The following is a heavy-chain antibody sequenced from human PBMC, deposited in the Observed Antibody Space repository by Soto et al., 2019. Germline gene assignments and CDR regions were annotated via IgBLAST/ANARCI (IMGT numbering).Heavy chain of an antibody. CDR3: ASDRPCYCSSSSCMAYAFDI. D-gene: IGHD2-2*01. CDR2: VYYSGST. CDR1: GGYISSGGYY. J-gene: IGHJ3*02. V-gene: IGHV4-31*03. Sequence: QVQLQESGPGLVKPSQTLSLTCTVSGGYISSGGYYWSWIRQHPGKGLEWVGSVYYSGSTYLNPSLKSRVTISVDTYKHLFPLKLSSVTAADTAVYYCASDRPCYCSSSSCMAYAFDIWGQGTVVTGSS.